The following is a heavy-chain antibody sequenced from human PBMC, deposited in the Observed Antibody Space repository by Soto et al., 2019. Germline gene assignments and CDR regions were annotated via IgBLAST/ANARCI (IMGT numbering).Heavy chain of an antibody. CDR1: GGSISSGGYY. CDR3: ARVGWLHNYGMDV. V-gene: IGHV4-31*03. CDR2: IYYSGST. D-gene: IGHD5-12*01. J-gene: IGHJ6*02. Sequence: SETLSLTCTVSGGSISSGGYYWSWIRQHPGKGLEWIGYIYYSGSTYYNPSLKSRVTISVDTSKNQCSLKLSSVTAADTAAYYCARVGWLHNYGMDVWGQGTTVTSP.